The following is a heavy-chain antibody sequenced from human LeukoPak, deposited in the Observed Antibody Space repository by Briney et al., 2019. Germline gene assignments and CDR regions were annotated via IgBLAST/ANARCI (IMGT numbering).Heavy chain of an antibody. J-gene: IGHJ4*02. CDR3: ARAGGVMVRGVKVDY. CDR1: GYTFTSYG. D-gene: IGHD3-10*01. CDR2: ITAYNGNT. V-gene: IGHV1-18*01. Sequence: ASVKVSCKASGYTFTSYGISWVRQAPGQGLEWMGWITAYNGNTNYAQKLQGRVTMTTDTSTSTAYMELRSLRSDDTAVYYCARAGGVMVRGVKVDYWGQGTLVPVSS.